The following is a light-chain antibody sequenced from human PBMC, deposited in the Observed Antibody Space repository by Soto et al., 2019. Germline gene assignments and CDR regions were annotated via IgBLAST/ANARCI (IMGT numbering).Light chain of an antibody. CDR3: AAWDDSLRAVV. V-gene: IGLV1-44*01. J-gene: IGLJ2*01. CDR2: RNH. Sequence: SVLTQSPSASATPGQRVTISCSGGRSNIGTYAVNWYQQLPGTAPTLLIFRNHQRPSGVPDRFSGSKSGNSASLAISGPQSEDEADYYCAAWDDSLRAVVFGGRTQLTVL. CDR1: RSNIGTYA.